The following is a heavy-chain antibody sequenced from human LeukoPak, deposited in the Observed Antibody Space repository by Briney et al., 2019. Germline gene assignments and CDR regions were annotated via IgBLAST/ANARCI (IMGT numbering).Heavy chain of an antibody. J-gene: IGHJ3*02. CDR3: ARDSGWSNDAFDI. Sequence: GASVKVSCKVSGYTFTGYYMHWVGQAPGQGLEWMGRINPNSGGTNYAQKFQGRVTMTRDTSISTAYMELSRLRSDDTAVYYCARDSGWSNDAFDIWGQGTMVTVSS. CDR1: GYTFTGYY. V-gene: IGHV1-2*06. D-gene: IGHD6-19*01. CDR2: INPNSGGT.